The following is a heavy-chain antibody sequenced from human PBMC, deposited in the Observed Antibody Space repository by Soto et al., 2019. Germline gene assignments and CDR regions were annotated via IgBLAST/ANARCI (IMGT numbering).Heavy chain of an antibody. V-gene: IGHV1-69*13. D-gene: IGHD4-17*01. CDR1: GGTSSSYA. J-gene: IGHJ5*02. CDR2: IIPIFGTA. CDR3: ARVEVSLVYGDYVLNWFDP. Sequence: SVKVSCKASGGTSSSYAISWVRQAPGQGLEWMGGIIPIFGTANYAQKFQGRVTITADESTSTAYMELSSLRSEDTAVYYCARVEVSLVYGDYVLNWFDPWGQGTLVTVSS.